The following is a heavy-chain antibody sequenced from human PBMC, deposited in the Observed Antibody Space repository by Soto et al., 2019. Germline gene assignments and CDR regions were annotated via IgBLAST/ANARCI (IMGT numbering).Heavy chain of an antibody. V-gene: IGHV3-30*18. D-gene: IGHD3-10*01. Sequence: QVQLVESGGGVVQPGTSLRLSCGASGFSSSSYAMNWVRQAPGKGLEWVAVISHDGSNTYYGDSVKGRFTISRDNSENSLFLQMNSPRAEDTAVYYCAKHYYGAGSYYPDAFDVWGQGTSVTVSS. CDR1: GFSSSSYA. CDR3: AKHYYGAGSYYPDAFDV. CDR2: ISHDGSNT. J-gene: IGHJ3*01.